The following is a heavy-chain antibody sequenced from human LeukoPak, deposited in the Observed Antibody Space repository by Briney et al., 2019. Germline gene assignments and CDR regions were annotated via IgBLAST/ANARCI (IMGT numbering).Heavy chain of an antibody. V-gene: IGHV3-30*18. J-gene: IGHJ4*02. CDR3: AKDGNDFTYYLDY. CDR1: GFTFSSYG. Sequence: GGSLRLSCAASGFTFSSYGMHWVRQAPGKGLEWVAVISYDGSNKYYADSVKGRFTISRDNSKNTLYLQMNGLRAEDTAVYYCAKDGNDFTYYLDYWGQGTLVTVSS. D-gene: IGHD1-26*01. CDR2: ISYDGSNK.